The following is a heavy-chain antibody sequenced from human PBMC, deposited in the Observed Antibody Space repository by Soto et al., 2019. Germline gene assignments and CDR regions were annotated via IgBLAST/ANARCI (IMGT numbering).Heavy chain of an antibody. J-gene: IGHJ5*02. CDR3: ARGRIVVVPAARHNWFDP. Sequence: SEARSLTCTVSGGSLSRYYWSWIRQPPGKGLEWIGYIYYSGSTNYNPSLKSRVTISVDTSKNQFSLKLSSVTAADTAVYYCARGRIVVVPAARHNWFDPWGQGTLVTVSS. CDR1: GGSLSRYY. V-gene: IGHV4-59*12. CDR2: IYYSGST. D-gene: IGHD2-2*01.